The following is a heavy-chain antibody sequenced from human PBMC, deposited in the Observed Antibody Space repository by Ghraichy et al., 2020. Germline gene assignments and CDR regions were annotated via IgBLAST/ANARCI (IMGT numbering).Heavy chain of an antibody. Sequence: VKVSCKASGYTFTSYDINWVRQATGQGLEWMGWMNPNSGNTGYAQKFQGRVTMTRNTSISTAYMELSSLRSEDTAVYYCARGIVATIVGAFDIWGQGTMVTVSS. J-gene: IGHJ3*02. CDR2: MNPNSGNT. CDR3: ARGIVATIVGAFDI. D-gene: IGHD5-12*01. CDR1: GYTFTSYD. V-gene: IGHV1-8*01.